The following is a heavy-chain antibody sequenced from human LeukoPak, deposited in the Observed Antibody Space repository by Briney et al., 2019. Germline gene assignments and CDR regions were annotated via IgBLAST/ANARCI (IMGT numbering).Heavy chain of an antibody. CDR2: ISGSGGST. CDR1: GFTFSSYA. CDR3: AKPDSSSWYVQYYFDY. J-gene: IGHJ4*02. D-gene: IGHD6-13*01. V-gene: IGHV3-23*01. Sequence: GGSLRLSCAASGFTFSSYAMSWVRQAPGKGLEWVSAISGSGGSTYYADSVKGRFTISRDNSKNTLYLQMNSLRAEDTAVYYCAKPDSSSWYVQYYFDYWGQGTLVTVSS.